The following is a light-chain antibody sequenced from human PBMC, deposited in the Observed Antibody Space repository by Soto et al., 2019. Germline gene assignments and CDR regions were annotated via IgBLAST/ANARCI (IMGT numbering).Light chain of an antibody. J-gene: IGKJ1*01. V-gene: IGKV3-20*01. CDR3: QQYSISPRT. CDR2: GAS. CDR1: QSVSSSY. Sequence: EIVLTQSPGTLSLSPGERATLSCRASQSVSSSYLAWYQQKPGQAPRLLIYGASTRATGIPDRFSGSGSGTDFTLTISRLEPGDFAVYFCQQYSISPRTFVQWTKVEIK.